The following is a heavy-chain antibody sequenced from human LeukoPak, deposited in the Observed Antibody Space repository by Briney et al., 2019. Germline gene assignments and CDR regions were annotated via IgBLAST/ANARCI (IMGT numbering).Heavy chain of an antibody. CDR3: AELGITMIGGV. Sequence: GGSLTLFCAASGFIFSSYEMNWLRQAPGKALEWVSYISSSGSTIYYADSVKGRFTISRDNAKNSLYLQMNSLRAEDTAVYYCAELGITMIGGVWGKGTTVTISS. J-gene: IGHJ6*04. CDR1: GFIFSSYE. CDR2: ISSSGSTI. V-gene: IGHV3-48*03. D-gene: IGHD3-10*02.